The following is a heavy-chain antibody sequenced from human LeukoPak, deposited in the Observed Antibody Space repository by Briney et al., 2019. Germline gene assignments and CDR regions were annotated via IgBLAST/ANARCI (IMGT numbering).Heavy chain of an antibody. V-gene: IGHV6-1*01. J-gene: IGHJ4*02. CDR1: GDSVSRNSAA. D-gene: IGHD3-16*01. Sequence: SQTLSLTCAISGDSVSRNSAAWNWIRQSPSRGLEWLGRTYYRSKWYNDYTVSVNRRISINPDTSKNQFSLQLKSVTPEDTAVYYCARFDYGAPDYWGQGTLVTVYS. CDR3: ARFDYGAPDY. CDR2: TYYRSKWYN.